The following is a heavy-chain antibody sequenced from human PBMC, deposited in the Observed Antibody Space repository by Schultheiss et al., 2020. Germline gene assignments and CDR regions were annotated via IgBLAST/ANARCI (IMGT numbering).Heavy chain of an antibody. CDR1: GYTFTSYD. CDR2: MNPNSGNT. Sequence: ASVKVSCKASGYTFTSYDINWVRQATGQGLEWMGWMNPNSGNTGYAQKFQGRVTMTRNTSISTAYMELSSLRSEDTAVYYCATRHSSGWYSDFDYWGQGTLVTVSS. CDR3: ATRHSSGWYSDFDY. D-gene: IGHD6-19*01. J-gene: IGHJ4*02. V-gene: IGHV1-8*01.